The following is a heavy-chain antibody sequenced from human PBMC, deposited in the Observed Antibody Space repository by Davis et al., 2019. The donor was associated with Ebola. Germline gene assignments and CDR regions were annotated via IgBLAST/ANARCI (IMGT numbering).Heavy chain of an antibody. CDR1: GFTFSRSW. Sequence: SLKISCAASGFTFSRSWMHWVRQAPGKGLVWVSRISTDVSSTSYADSVKGRFTISRDNAKNTLYLQMNSLRAEDTAVYYCARDRYSSSWLQGFDPWGQGTLVTVSS. CDR2: ISTDVSST. J-gene: IGHJ5*02. CDR3: ARDRYSSSWLQGFDP. V-gene: IGHV3-74*01. D-gene: IGHD6-13*01.